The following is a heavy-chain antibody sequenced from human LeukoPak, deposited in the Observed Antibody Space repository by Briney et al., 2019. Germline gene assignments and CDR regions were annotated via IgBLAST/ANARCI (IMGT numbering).Heavy chain of an antibody. J-gene: IGHJ1*01. D-gene: IGHD3-9*01. CDR1: GFTFSSYA. Sequence: GGSLRLSCAASGFTFSSYAMHWVRQAPGKGLEWVAVISYDGSNKYYADSVKGRFTISRDNSKNTLYLQMNSLRAEDTAVYYCARVGPFFAFDIWGQGTLVTVSS. V-gene: IGHV3-30-3*01. CDR2: ISYDGSNK. CDR3: ARVGPFFAFDI.